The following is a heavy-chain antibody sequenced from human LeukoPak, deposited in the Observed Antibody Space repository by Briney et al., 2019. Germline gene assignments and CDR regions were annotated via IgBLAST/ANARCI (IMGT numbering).Heavy chain of an antibody. D-gene: IGHD6-19*01. Sequence: PGGSLRLSCAASGFTFSSYAMSWVRQAPGKGLEWVSAISGSGGSTYYADSVKGRFTISRDNSKNTLCLQMNSLRAEDTAVYYCAKTNGYSSGFYDYWGQGTLVTVSS. J-gene: IGHJ4*02. CDR2: ISGSGGST. V-gene: IGHV3-23*01. CDR3: AKTNGYSSGFYDY. CDR1: GFTFSSYA.